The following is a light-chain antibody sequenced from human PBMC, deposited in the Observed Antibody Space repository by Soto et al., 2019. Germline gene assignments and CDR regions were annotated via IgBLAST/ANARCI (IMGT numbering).Light chain of an antibody. V-gene: IGLV2-23*01. CDR1: SSDVGSYNL. CDR3: CSYAGSSTFV. J-gene: IGLJ1*01. Sequence: QSVLTQPASVSGSPGQSITISCTGTSSDVGSYNLVSWYQQHPGKAPKLMIYEGSKRPSGVSNRFSGSKSGNTASLTISGLQAQDEAHYYCCSYAGSSTFVFGNGTKGTVL. CDR2: EGS.